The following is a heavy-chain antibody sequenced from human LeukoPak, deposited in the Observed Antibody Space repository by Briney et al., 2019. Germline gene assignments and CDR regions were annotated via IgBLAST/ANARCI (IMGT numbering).Heavy chain of an antibody. J-gene: IGHJ4*02. CDR3: ARGSPASGRFPFEH. CDR2: ISPKNGGT. CDR1: GYTFNAYY. Sequence: GASVKVSCKSSGYTFNAYYIHWVRPAPGQGLEWMGWISPKNGGTKYAEKFQGRITIAKDPSISSAYMEMTRLTSDDPAVYYCARGSPASGRFPFEHWGQGTLVTVSS. D-gene: IGHD3-3*01. V-gene: IGHV1-2*02.